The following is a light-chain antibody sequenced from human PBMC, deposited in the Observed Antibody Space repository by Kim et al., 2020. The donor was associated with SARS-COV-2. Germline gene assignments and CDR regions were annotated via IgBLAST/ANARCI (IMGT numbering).Light chain of an antibody. J-gene: IGLJ3*02. CDR3: ISYTSTNTWV. Sequence: GQSITISCTGTSSDVGDYNYVSWYQQHPGKAPKLMIYDVSKRPSGISNRFSGSKSGNTASLTISGLQGEDEADYYCISYTSTNTWVFGGGTKLTVL. CDR1: SSDVGDYNY. V-gene: IGLV2-14*04. CDR2: DVS.